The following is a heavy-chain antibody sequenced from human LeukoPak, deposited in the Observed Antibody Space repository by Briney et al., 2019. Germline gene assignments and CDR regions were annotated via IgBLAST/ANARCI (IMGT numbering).Heavy chain of an antibody. Sequence: SETLSLTCTVSGGSISSYYWSWIRQPAGKGLEWIGRIYTSGSTNYNPSPKSRVTMSVDTSKNQFSLKLSSVTAADTAVYYCASLYSYGGGLDYWGQGTLVTVSS. J-gene: IGHJ4*02. CDR2: IYTSGST. D-gene: IGHD5-18*01. CDR3: ASLYSYGGGLDY. CDR1: GGSISSYY. V-gene: IGHV4-4*07.